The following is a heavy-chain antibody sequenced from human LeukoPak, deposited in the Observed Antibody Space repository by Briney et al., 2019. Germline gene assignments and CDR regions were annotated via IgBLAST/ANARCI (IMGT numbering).Heavy chain of an antibody. CDR1: GGSISSSSYY. CDR2: INSGSSIT. Sequence: ETLSLTCTVSGGSISSSSYYWGWVRQAPGKGLEWISYINSGSSITQYADSVTGRFTISRDNARNSLYLQMNSLRAEDTAVYFCARSRYDSYGYFFCDYWGQGTLVTVSS. D-gene: IGHD5-18*01. J-gene: IGHJ4*02. V-gene: IGHV3-48*01. CDR3: ARSRYDSYGYFFCDY.